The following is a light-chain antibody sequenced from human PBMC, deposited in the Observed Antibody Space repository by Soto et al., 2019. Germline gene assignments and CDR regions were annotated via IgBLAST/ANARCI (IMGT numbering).Light chain of an antibody. CDR3: QQYDSSSPT. CDR1: QRVSNH. Sequence: ETVMTQSPVTLSVSPGDTATLSCRASQRVSNHFAWYQQKPGQAPRLLIYAASTRATGIPVRFSGSGSETEFTLTIRSLQPDDSATYYCQQYDSSSPTFGQGTKLEIK. CDR2: AAS. V-gene: IGKV3-15*01. J-gene: IGKJ2*01.